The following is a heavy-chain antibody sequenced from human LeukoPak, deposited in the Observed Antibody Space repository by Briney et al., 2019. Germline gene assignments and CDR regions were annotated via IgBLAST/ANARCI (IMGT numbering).Heavy chain of an antibody. J-gene: IGHJ5*02. V-gene: IGHV4-34*12. Sequence: SETLSLTCAVYGGSFSGYYWSWIRQPPGKGLEWIGEIIHSGSTNYNPSLKSRVTISVDTSKNQFSLKLSSVTAADTAVYYCARSRERWLLKNRVNWFDPWGQGTLVTVSS. CDR2: IIHSGST. D-gene: IGHD5-24*01. CDR3: ARSRERWLLKNRVNWFDP. CDR1: GGSFSGYY.